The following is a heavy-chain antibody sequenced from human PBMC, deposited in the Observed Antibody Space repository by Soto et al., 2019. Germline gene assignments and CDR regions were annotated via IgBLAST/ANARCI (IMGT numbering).Heavy chain of an antibody. CDR2: IYPGDSDT. Sequence: PGESLKISCKGAGYSFTSYWIGWVRQMPGKGLEWMGIIYPGDSDTRYSPSFQGQVTISADKSISTAYLQWSSLKASDTAMYYCARPREAGKNYYGVDVWGQGTTVTVSS. J-gene: IGHJ6*02. D-gene: IGHD6-19*01. CDR3: ARPREAGKNYYGVDV. V-gene: IGHV5-51*01. CDR1: GYSFTSYW.